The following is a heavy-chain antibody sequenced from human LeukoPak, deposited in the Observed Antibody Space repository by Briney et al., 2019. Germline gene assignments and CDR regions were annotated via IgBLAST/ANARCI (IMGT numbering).Heavy chain of an antibody. CDR1: GFTFSSYA. J-gene: IGHJ4*02. CDR3: AKDSEYYDFWSGYDAPFDY. CDR2: ISGSGGST. D-gene: IGHD3-3*01. Sequence: GSLRLSCAASGFTFSSYAMSWVRQAPGKGLEWVSAISGSGGSTYYADSVKSRFTISRDNSKNTLYLQMNSLRAEDTAVYYCAKDSEYYDFWSGYDAPFDYWGQGTLVTVSS. V-gene: IGHV3-23*01.